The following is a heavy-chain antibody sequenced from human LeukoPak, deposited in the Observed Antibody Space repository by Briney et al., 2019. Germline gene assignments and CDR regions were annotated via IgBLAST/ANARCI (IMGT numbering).Heavy chain of an antibody. Sequence: GGSLRLSCTASGFTFGDYLMSWFRQAPGKGLEWIAFISGGTTEYAGSVKGTFTISRDDSTSIAYLQMNSLTTEDTAVYYCSRGSGWLSVYWGQGTLVTVSS. V-gene: IGHV3-49*03. D-gene: IGHD6-19*01. J-gene: IGHJ4*02. CDR3: SRGSGWLSVY. CDR2: ISGGTT. CDR1: GFTFGDYL.